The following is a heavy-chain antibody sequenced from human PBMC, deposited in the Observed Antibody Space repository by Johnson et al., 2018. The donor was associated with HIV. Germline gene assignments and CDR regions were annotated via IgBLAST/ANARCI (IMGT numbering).Heavy chain of an antibody. D-gene: IGHD3-3*01. V-gene: IGHV3-13*01. CDR3: ARDRVPDAFDI. CDR2: IGTAGDT. Sequence: VQLVESGGGLVQPGRSLRLSCAASGFTFSSYDMHWVRQATGKGLEWVSAIGTAGDTYYPGSVKGRFTISRDNSKNTLYLQMNSLRAEDTAVYYCARDRVPDAFDIWGQGTMVTVSS. CDR1: GFTFSSYD. J-gene: IGHJ3*02.